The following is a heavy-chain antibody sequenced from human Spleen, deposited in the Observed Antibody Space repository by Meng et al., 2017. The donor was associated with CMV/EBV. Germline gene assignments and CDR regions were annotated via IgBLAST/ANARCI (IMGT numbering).Heavy chain of an antibody. CDR2: INQSGNT. J-gene: IGHJ3*02. Sequence: SETLSLTCALYGGSFSGYYWSWIRQPPGKGLEWIGEINQSGNTKYNPALKSRVTISLDTSNNQFSLQLISVTAADTAIYYCASAPGGKTLDAFDMWGQGTMVTVSS. CDR3: ASAPGGKTLDAFDM. V-gene: IGHV4-34*01. D-gene: IGHD3-16*01. CDR1: GGSFSGYY.